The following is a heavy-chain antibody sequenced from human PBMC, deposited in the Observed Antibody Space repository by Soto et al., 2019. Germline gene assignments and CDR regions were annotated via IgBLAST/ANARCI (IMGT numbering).Heavy chain of an antibody. CDR3: ARIQYYYDSSGYYGY. CDR1: GYTFTGYY. CDR2: INPNSGGT. D-gene: IGHD3-22*01. V-gene: IGHV1-2*02. J-gene: IGHJ4*02. Sequence: ASVKVSCKASGYTFTGYYMHWVRQAPGQGLEWMGWINPNSGGTNYAQKFQGRVTMTRDTSISTAYMELSRLRSDDTAVYYCARIQYYYDSSGYYGYWGQGTLVTVS.